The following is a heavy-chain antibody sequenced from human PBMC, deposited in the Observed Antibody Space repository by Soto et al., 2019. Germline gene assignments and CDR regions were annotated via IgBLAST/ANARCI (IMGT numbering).Heavy chain of an antibody. Sequence: GESLKISCKTSGYSFISYWVAWVRQKPGKGPEWMGTFYPGDSTSTYSPSFQGQATISVDKSISTAYLHLSSLKASDTAMYYCARIIGYCRNNDCSWTFDIWGQGTTVTVSS. CDR1: GYSFISYW. CDR3: ARIIGYCRNNDCSWTFDI. J-gene: IGHJ3*02. CDR2: FYPGDSTS. V-gene: IGHV5-51*01. D-gene: IGHD2-2*03.